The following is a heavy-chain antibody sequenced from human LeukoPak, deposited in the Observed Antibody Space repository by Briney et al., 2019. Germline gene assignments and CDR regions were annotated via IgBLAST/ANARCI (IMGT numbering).Heavy chain of an antibody. Sequence: PSETLSLTCAVSGVSFDDYYWSWVRQTPGKGLEWIGEINHSGYTNDSPSLKSRVTLSIDASRKQFSLNLRSVTVADAGIYYCTRMTTGHDYWGQGTLVTVSS. J-gene: IGHJ4*02. V-gene: IGHV4-34*01. CDR2: INHSGYT. CDR3: TRMTTGHDY. CDR1: GVSFDDYY. D-gene: IGHD4-17*01.